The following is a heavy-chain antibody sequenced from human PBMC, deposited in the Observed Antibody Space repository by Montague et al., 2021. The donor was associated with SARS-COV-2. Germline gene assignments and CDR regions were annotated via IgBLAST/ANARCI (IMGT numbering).Heavy chain of an antibody. CDR2: IWTSGTT. D-gene: IGHD3-16*01. V-gene: IGHV4-61*02. Sequence: TLSLTCTVSDGSINTDTYFWSWIRQPAGKGLEWIGRIWTSGTTKYNPTLKSRVTMSMGTSKKQFSLNVTSVTAADTAVYYCARGAKYYGFYHPFEDWGQGALVTVSS. CDR3: ARGAKYYGFYHPFED. J-gene: IGHJ4*02. CDR1: DGSINTDTYF.